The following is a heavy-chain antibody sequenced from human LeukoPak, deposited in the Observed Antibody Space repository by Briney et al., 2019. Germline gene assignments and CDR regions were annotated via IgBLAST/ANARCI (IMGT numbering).Heavy chain of an antibody. CDR3: ARYGGSGWANFDY. CDR1: GGSISSYY. Sequence: SETLSLTCTISGGSISSYYWSWIRQPPGKGLEWIGYIYYSGSTNYNPSLKSRVTISVDTSKNQFSLKLSSVTAADTAVYYCARYGGSGWANFDYWGQGTLVTVSS. CDR2: IYYSGST. V-gene: IGHV4-59*01. D-gene: IGHD6-19*01. J-gene: IGHJ4*02.